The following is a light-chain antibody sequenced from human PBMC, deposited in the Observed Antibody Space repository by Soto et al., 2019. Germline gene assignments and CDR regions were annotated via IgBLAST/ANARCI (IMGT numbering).Light chain of an antibody. CDR1: QDISNR. Sequence: EIVMTQSPVTLSASPGERATLSCRASQDISNRLAWYQQKPGQAPRLLIYGASTWATGIPDRFSGSGSGTEFTLTISSLQSEDIAIYYCQQYNNWPSLTFGGGTKVEIK. J-gene: IGKJ4*01. CDR2: GAS. V-gene: IGKV3-15*01. CDR3: QQYNNWPSLT.